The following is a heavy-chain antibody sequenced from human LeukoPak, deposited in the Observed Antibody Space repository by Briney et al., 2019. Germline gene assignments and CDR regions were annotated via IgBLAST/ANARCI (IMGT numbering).Heavy chain of an antibody. CDR3: ARPLFNDDYDSIGWFDP. CDR2: IYYSGST. CDR1: GGSISSSSYY. D-gene: IGHD3-22*01. J-gene: IGHJ5*02. Sequence: SETLSLTCTVSGGSISSSSYYWGWIRQPPGKGLEWIGSIYYSGSTYYNPSLKSRVTISVDTSKNHFSLKLSSVTAADTAGYYCARPLFNDDYDSIGWFDPWGQGTLVTVSS. V-gene: IGHV4-39*02.